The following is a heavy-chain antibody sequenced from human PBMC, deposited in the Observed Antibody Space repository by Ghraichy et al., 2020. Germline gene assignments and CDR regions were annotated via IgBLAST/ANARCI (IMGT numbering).Heavy chain of an antibody. CDR1: GFTFSSYG. CDR2: IWYDGSNK. D-gene: IGHD3-10*01. CDR3: ARDLEAIRWGSGRLGWFDP. V-gene: IGHV3-33*01. J-gene: IGHJ5*02. Sequence: GGSLRLSCAASGFTFSSYGMHWVRQAPGKGLEWVAVIWYDGSNKYYADSVKGRFTISRDNSKNTLYLQMNSLRAEDTAVYYCARDLEAIRWGSGRLGWFDPWGQGTLVTVSS.